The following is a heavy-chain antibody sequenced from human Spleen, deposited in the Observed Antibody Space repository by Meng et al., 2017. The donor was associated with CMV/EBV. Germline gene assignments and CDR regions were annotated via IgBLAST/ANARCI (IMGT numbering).Heavy chain of an antibody. V-gene: IGHV3-23*01. CDR2: ISGSGGST. CDR3: AKDQIGIAVAGSGNNWFDP. D-gene: IGHD6-19*01. CDR1: FSSYA. Sequence: FSSYAMSWVRQAPGKGLEWVSAISGSGGSTYYADSVKGRFTISRDNSKNTLYLQMNSLRAEDTAVYYCAKDQIGIAVAGSGNNWFDPWGQGTLVTVSS. J-gene: IGHJ5*02.